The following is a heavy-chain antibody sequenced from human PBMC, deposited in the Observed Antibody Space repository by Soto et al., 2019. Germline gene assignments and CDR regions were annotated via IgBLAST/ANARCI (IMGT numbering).Heavy chain of an antibody. CDR2: IYYSGST. D-gene: IGHD5-12*01. V-gene: IGHV4-31*03. CDR3: ARGDGYNYFAS. CDR1: GGSISSGYYY. Sequence: SETLSLTCTVSGGSISSGYYYWTWIRQHPGKGLEWIGYIYYSGSTYYNPSLKSRVTISEDTSKNQFSLKLRSVTAADTTVYYCARGDGYNYFASWGQGTLVTVSS. J-gene: IGHJ4*02.